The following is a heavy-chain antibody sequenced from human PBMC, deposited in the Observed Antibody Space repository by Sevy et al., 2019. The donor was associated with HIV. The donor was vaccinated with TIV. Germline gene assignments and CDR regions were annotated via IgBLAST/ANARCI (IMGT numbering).Heavy chain of an antibody. Sequence: AGSLRLSCAASGFIFNSYPISWVHQAPGKALEWVSSISASGGSIYYADSVKGRFTISRDNSKKTVDLQMNSLRAGDTAVYYCAREDSGYEYWGQGTLVTVSS. CDR2: ISASGGSI. D-gene: IGHD5-12*01. J-gene: IGHJ4*02. V-gene: IGHV3-23*01. CDR3: AREDSGYEY. CDR1: GFIFNSYP.